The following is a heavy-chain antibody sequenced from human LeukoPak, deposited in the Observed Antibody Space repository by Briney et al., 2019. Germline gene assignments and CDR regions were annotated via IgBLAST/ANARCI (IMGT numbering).Heavy chain of an antibody. D-gene: IGHD3-22*01. Sequence: SETLSLTCTVSGGSISSYYWSWIRQPPGKGLEWIGYIYYSGNTNYNPSLKSRVTISVDTSKNQFSLQLSSVTAADTAVYYCARRSGYSSSEDYWGQGTLVTVSS. CDR1: GGSISSYY. V-gene: IGHV4-59*08. J-gene: IGHJ4*02. CDR2: IYYSGNT. CDR3: ARRSGYSSSEDY.